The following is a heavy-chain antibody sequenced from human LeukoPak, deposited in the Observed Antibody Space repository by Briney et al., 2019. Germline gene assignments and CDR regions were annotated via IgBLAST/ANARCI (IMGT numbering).Heavy chain of an antibody. D-gene: IGHD3-10*01. CDR2: INHSGST. CDR3: ARRRVLLWFGELLFFDY. V-gene: IGHV4-34*01. J-gene: IGHJ4*02. CDR1: GGSFSGYY. Sequence: PSETLSLTCAVYGGSFSGYYWSWIRQPPGKGLEWIGEINHSGSTNYNPSLKSQVTISVDTSKNQFSLKLSSVTAADTAVYYCARRRVLLWFGELLFFDYWGQGTLVTVSS.